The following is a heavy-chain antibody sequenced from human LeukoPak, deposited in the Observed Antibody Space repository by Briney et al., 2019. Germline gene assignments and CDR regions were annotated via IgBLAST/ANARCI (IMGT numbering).Heavy chain of an antibody. CDR2: ISGSAGST. CDR1: GFTFSSYA. V-gene: IGHV3-23*01. J-gene: IGHJ4*02. CDR3: ARVRPWVFDY. Sequence: GGSLRLSCAVSGFTFSSYAMSWVRQAPGKGLEWVSAISGSAGSTYYADSVKGRFTISRDNSKNTLYLQMNNLRAEDTAVYYCARVRPWVFDYWGQGTLVTVSS.